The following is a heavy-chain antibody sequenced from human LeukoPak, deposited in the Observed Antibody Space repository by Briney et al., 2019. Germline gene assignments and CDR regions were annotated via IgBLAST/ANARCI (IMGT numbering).Heavy chain of an antibody. CDR1: GGSISSSNW. J-gene: IGHJ5*02. CDR3: ARGGFGELLVGP. D-gene: IGHD3-10*01. V-gene: IGHV4-4*02. CDR2: IYQSGIT. Sequence: SETLSLTCAVSGGSISSSNWWSWVRQPPGKGLEWMGEIYQSGITNYNPSLKRRVTISVDKSKTQFSLKLSSVTAADTAVYYCARGGFGELLVGPWGQGTLVTVSS.